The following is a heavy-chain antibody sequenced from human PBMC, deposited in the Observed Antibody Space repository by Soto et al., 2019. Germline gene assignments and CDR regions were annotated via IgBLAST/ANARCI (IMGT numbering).Heavy chain of an antibody. D-gene: IGHD2-21*02. CDR1: GGSINSGCYS. J-gene: IGHJ4*02. CDR2: LYHGGAT. Sequence: SLSLTCAVSGGSINSGCYSWSWIRQPPGKGLEWVGYLYHGGATYSKPSLKSRVSISVDWSKNQFSLKLNSVTAADTAVYYRARAFTAMGLFDDWGPGILVTVSS. CDR3: ARAFTAMGLFDD. V-gene: IGHV4-30-2*01.